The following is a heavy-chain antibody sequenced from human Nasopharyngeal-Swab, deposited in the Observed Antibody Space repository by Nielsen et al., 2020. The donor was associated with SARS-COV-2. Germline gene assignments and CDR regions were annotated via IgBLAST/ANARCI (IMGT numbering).Heavy chain of an antibody. V-gene: IGHV3-53*01. CDR3: ARGGGDDYVWGSYNYYFDY. J-gene: IGHJ4*02. CDR2: IYSGGST. Sequence: GGFLRLSCAASVFTVSSNYMSWVRQAPGKGLEWVSVIYSGGSTYYADSVKGRFTISRDNSKNKLYLQMNSLRAEDTAVYYCARGGGDDYVWGSYNYYFDYWGQGTLGTVSS. CDR1: VFTVSSNY. D-gene: IGHD3-16*01.